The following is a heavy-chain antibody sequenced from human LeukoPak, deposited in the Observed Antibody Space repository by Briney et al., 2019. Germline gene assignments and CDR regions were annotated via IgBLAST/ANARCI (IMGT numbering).Heavy chain of an antibody. CDR2: VHLDGRT. CDR1: GGSVTSTNW. Sequence: SGTLSLTCGVSGGSVTSTNWWTWVRQPPGKGLEWIGEVHLDGRTNYNPSLKSRLTMSVDLSENHISLKLTSVTAADTAVYYCAREGGFYRPLDYSGQGTLVTVPS. J-gene: IGHJ4*02. CDR3: AREGGFYRPLDY. D-gene: IGHD3-3*01. V-gene: IGHV4-4*02.